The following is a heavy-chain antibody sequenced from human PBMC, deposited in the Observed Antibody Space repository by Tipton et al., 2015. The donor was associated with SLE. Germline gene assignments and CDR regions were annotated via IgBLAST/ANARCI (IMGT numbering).Heavy chain of an antibody. V-gene: IGHV4-34*01. CDR3: ARDRAGENYYYGIDV. D-gene: IGHD3-16*01. J-gene: IGHJ6*02. Sequence: TLSLTCAVYGGSFSGHYWSWIRQPPGKGLEWIGEINHSGSTNYNPSLKSRVTISVDTSKNQFSLKLSSVTAADTAVYYCARDRAGENYYYGIDVWGQGTTVTVSS. CDR1: GGSFSGHY. CDR2: INHSGST.